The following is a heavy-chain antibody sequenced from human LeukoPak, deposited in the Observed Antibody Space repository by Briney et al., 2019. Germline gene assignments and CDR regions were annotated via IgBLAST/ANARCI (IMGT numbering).Heavy chain of an antibody. J-gene: IGHJ4*02. CDR1: GDSVSSNSAA. Sequence: SQTLSLTCAISGDSVSSNSAAWNWIRQSPSRGIEWLGRTYYRSKWYNDYTASVKSRISITPDTSKNQFSLQLNSVTPEDTAVYYCVRWIGGDYNYIDYWGQGTLVTVSS. D-gene: IGHD4-17*01. CDR3: VRWIGGDYNYIDY. CDR2: TYYRSKWYN. V-gene: IGHV6-1*01.